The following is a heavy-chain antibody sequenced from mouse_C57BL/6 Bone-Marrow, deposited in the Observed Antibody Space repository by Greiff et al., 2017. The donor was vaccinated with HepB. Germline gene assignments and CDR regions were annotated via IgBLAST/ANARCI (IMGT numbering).Heavy chain of an antibody. J-gene: IGHJ4*01. CDR3: ARHDAMDY. V-gene: IGHV2-6-1*01. CDR2: IWSDGST. CDR1: GFSLTSYG. Sequence: QVQLKESGPGLVAPSQSLSITCTVSGFSLTSYGVHWVRQPPGKGLEWLVVIWSDGSTTYNTALKSRLSSSKDNSKSQVFLKMNRIQTDDTARYYRARHDAMDYWGQGTSVTVSS.